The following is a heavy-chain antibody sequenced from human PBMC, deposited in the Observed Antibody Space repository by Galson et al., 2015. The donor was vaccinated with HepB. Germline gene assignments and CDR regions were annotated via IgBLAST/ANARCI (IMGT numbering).Heavy chain of an antibody. V-gene: IGHV1-2*06. D-gene: IGHD3-3*01. CDR2: INPNSGGT. CDR3: VRGSRFFGVVKIQTFDY. CDR1: GYTFTGYY. Sequence: SVKVSCKASGYTFTGYYIHWVRQAPGQGLEWMGRINPNSGGTNYAQKFQGRVTMTRDTSISTAYMELSRLTSDDTAVYYCVRGSRFFGVVKIQTFDYWGQGTLVTVSS. J-gene: IGHJ4*02.